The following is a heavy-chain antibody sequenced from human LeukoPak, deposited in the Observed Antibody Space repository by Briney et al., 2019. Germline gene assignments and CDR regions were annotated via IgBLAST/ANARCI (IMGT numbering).Heavy chain of an antibody. J-gene: IGHJ3*02. CDR3: ARDRSDAFDI. V-gene: IGHV4-4*02. CDR1: GVSISSSNW. Sequence: PSGTLSLTCAVSGVSISSSNWWSWVRQPPGKGLEWIGEIYHSGSTNCNPSLKSRVTISVDTSKNQFSLKLSSVTAADTAVYFCARDRSDAFDIWGQGTMVTVSS. CDR2: IYHSGST.